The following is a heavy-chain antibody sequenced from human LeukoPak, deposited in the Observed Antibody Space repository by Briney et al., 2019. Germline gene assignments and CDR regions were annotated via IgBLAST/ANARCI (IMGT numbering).Heavy chain of an antibody. CDR1: GGSISTSNYY. V-gene: IGHV4-39*07. J-gene: IGHJ6*03. D-gene: IGHD1-26*01. CDR3: ARVRGSSGSYEYYHYMDV. Sequence: PSETLSLTCTVSGGSISTSNYYWGWIRQPPGKGLEWIGNIFYSGSTYYNPSLESRVTISVDTSKNQFSLKLSSVTAADTAVYYCARVRGSSGSYEYYHYMDVWGKGTTVTISS. CDR2: IFYSGST.